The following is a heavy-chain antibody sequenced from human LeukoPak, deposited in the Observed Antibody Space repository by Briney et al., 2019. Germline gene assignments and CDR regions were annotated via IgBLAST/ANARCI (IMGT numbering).Heavy chain of an antibody. J-gene: IGHJ4*02. V-gene: IGHV3-23*01. CDR1: GFTFSTYA. CDR2: ISNSGDST. D-gene: IGHD2-21*01. CDR3: VKDRCDRATCPEV. Sequence: PGGSLRLSCAASGFTFSTYAMSWVRQAPGEGLQWVSGISNSGDSTYYLDSVKGRFTISRDNSKSTLHLQMSSLRAEDTALYYCVKDRCDRATCPEVWGQGTLVTVSS.